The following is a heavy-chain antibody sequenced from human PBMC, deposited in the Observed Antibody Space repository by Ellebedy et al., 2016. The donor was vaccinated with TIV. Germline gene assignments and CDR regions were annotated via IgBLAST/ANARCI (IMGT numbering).Heavy chain of an antibody. D-gene: IGHD3-3*01. CDR1: GYTFTGYY. CDR3: ARGPPDYYDFWSGSDEGYNWFDP. J-gene: IGHJ5*02. V-gene: IGHV1-2*04. Sequence: ASVKVSCKASGYTFTGYYMHWVRQAPGQGLEWMGWINPNSGGTNYAQKFQGWVTMTRDTSISTAYMELSRLRSDDTAVYYCARGPPDYYDFWSGSDEGYNWFDPWGQGTLVTVSS. CDR2: INPNSGGT.